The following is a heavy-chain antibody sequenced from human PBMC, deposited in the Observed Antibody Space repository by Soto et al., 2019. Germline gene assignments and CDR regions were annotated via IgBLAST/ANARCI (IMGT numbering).Heavy chain of an antibody. CDR1: GGSISSYY. D-gene: IGHD2-15*01. CDR3: ARLPEVVAAPEVKYYYYMDV. Sequence: LETLSLTCTVSGGSISSYYWSWIRQPPGKGLEWIGYIYYSGSTNYNPSLKSRVTISVDTSKNQFSLKLSSVTAADTAVYYCARLPEVVAAPEVKYYYYMDVWGKGTTVTVSS. J-gene: IGHJ6*03. CDR2: IYYSGST. V-gene: IGHV4-59*08.